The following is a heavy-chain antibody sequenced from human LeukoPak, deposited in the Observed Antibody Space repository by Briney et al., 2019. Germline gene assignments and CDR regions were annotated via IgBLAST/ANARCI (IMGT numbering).Heavy chain of an antibody. V-gene: IGHV4-39*07. J-gene: IGHJ4*02. CDR1: GGSISSGGYS. Sequence: SETLSLTCAVSGGSISSGGYSWSWIRQPPGKGLEWIGGLLYSGFTYYHPSLKSRVSISVDTSKNQFSLKLTSVTAADTAVYFCFADRGGDQGDSWGQGTLVTVSS. CDR2: LLYSGFT. CDR3: FADRGGDQGDS. D-gene: IGHD3-16*01.